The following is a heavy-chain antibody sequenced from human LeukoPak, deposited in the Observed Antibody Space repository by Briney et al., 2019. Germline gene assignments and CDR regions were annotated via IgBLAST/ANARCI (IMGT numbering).Heavy chain of an antibody. CDR2: INHSGST. V-gene: IGHV4-34*01. Sequence: SETLSLTCAVYGGSFSGYYWSWIRQPPGKGLEWIGEINHSGSTNYNPSLKSRVTISVDTSKNQFSLKLSSVTAADTAVYYCARHGIAARPYYYYYYMDVWGKGTTVTVSS. CDR3: ARHGIAARPYYYYYYMDV. J-gene: IGHJ6*03. D-gene: IGHD6-6*01. CDR1: GGSFSGYY.